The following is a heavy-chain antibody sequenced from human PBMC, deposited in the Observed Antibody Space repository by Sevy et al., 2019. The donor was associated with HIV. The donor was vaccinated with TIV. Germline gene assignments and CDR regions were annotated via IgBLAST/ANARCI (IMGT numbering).Heavy chain of an antibody. J-gene: IGHJ4*02. CDR2: ISYDGSNK. CDR1: GFTFSSYG. Sequence: GGSLRLSCAASGFTFSSYGMHWVRQAPGKGLEWVAVISYDGSNKYYADSVKGRFIISRDNSKNTLYLQMNSLRAEDTAVYYCAKAGSQRLRLGELSSSDYWGQGTLVTVSS. V-gene: IGHV3-30*18. CDR3: AKAGSQRLRLGELSSSDY. D-gene: IGHD3-16*02.